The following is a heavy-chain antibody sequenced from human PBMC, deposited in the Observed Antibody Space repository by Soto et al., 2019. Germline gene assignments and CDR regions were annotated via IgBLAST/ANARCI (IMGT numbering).Heavy chain of an antibody. D-gene: IGHD3-10*01. CDR3: AADPQSGFGPGSARSPSYYYYGMDV. Sequence: ASVKVSCTASGFTFTSSAVQWVRQARGQRLEWIGWIVVGSGNTNYAQKFQERVTITRDMSTSTAYMELSSLRSEDTAVYYCAADPQSGFGPGSARSPSYYYYGMDVWGQGTTVTVSS. CDR2: IVVGSGNT. V-gene: IGHV1-58*01. CDR1: GFTFTSSA. J-gene: IGHJ6*02.